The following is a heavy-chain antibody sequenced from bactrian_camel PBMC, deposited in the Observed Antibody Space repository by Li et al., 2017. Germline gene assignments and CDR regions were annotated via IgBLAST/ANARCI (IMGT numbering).Heavy chain of an antibody. V-gene: IGHV3-3*01. CDR2: IFTGGPST. D-gene: IGHD2*01. J-gene: IGHJ6*01. CDR1: PSVYC. Sequence: HVQLVESGGGSVQAGGSLKLTCVTSPSVYCVGWFRQASGKEREAVATIFTGGPSTYYAASVKGRFTISQDAATKVLYLHMNDLKPEDTAIYYCATDSPAACEYCGGGYCSLLLGYRGQGTQVTVS. CDR3: ATDSPAACEYCGGGYCSLLLGY.